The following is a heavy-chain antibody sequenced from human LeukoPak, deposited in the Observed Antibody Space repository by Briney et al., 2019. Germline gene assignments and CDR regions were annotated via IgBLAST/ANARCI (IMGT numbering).Heavy chain of an antibody. V-gene: IGHV4-34*01. CDR2: INHSGST. CDR1: GGSFSGYY. J-gene: IGHJ4*02. CDR3: ARGPSGSYFSCDY. D-gene: IGHD1-26*01. Sequence: KPSETLSLTCAVYGGSFSGYYWSWIRQPPGKGLEWIGEINHSGSTNYNPSLKSRVTISVDTSKNHFSLKLSSVTAADTAVYYCARGPSGSYFSCDYWGQGTLVTVSS.